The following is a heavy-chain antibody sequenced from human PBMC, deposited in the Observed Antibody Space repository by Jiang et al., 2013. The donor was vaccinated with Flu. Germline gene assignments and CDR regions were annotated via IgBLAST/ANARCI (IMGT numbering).Heavy chain of an antibody. J-gene: IGHJ6*02. CDR1: GHTFSNYG. D-gene: IGHD3-3*01. Sequence: SGSELKKPGASVKVSCKASGHTFSNYGISWVRQAPGQGLEWMGWISSYNGNTNYAQSLQARLTMTTDTSTSTAYMELRSLGSDDTAVYYCARGDDFWSGLVHQYGMDVWGQGTTVTVS. CDR3: ARGDDFWSGLVHQYGMDV. V-gene: IGHV1-18*01. CDR2: ISSYNGNT.